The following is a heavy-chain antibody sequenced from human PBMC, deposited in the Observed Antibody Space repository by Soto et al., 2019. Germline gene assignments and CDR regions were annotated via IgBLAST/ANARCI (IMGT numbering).Heavy chain of an antibody. D-gene: IGHD5-18*01. J-gene: IGHJ4*01. V-gene: IGHV4-59*01. Sequence: SDTLTLTCSVSAGSISRYYWGWVRQLPGERLEWIAYVSYSVGASYNPSLKSRVTISLDTSKSQIALRLMSVTAADTAMYYCVASIESRAMESFDYCAHGALVTVSS. CDR1: AGSISRYY. CDR3: VASIESRAMESFDY. CDR2: VSYSVGA.